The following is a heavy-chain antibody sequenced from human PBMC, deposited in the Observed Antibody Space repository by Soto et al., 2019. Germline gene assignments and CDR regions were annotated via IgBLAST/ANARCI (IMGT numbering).Heavy chain of an antibody. J-gene: IGHJ6*02. Sequence: QVQLVQSGAEVKKPGSSVKVSCKASGGTFSSYAISWVRQAPGQGLEWMGGIIPIFGTANYAQKFQGRVTITADESSSTAYMELSSLRSEDTAVYYCARAPLGVVVPAAIEYGMDVWGQGTTVTVSS. CDR3: ARAPLGVVVPAAIEYGMDV. CDR1: GGTFSSYA. V-gene: IGHV1-69*01. CDR2: IIPIFGTA. D-gene: IGHD2-2*02.